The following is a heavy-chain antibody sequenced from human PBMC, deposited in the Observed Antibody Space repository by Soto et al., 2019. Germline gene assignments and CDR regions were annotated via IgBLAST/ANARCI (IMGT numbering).Heavy chain of an antibody. CDR3: ASPYYYGSGSYYEIYYYYGMDV. J-gene: IGHJ6*02. D-gene: IGHD3-10*01. CDR2: INPSGGST. V-gene: IGHV1-46*01. CDR1: GYTFTSYY. Sequence: ASVRFTCKASGYTFTSYYMHWVRQAPGQGLEWMGIINPSGGSTSYAQKFQGRVTMTRDTSTSTVYMELSSLRSEDTAVYYCASPYYYGSGSYYEIYYYYGMDVWGQGTTVTVSS.